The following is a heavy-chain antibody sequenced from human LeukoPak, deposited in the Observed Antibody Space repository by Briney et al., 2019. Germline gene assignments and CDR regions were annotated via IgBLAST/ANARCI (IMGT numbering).Heavy chain of an antibody. J-gene: IGHJ4*02. V-gene: IGHV3-48*03. CDR2: ISSSGSTI. D-gene: IGHD6-6*01. CDR3: ANDIEYSSSAGGY. Sequence: GGSLRLSCAASGFTFSSYEMNWVRQAPGKGLEWVSYISSSGSTIYYADSVKGRFTISRDNAKNSLYLQMNSLRAEDTAVYYCANDIEYSSSAGGYWGQGTLVTVSS. CDR1: GFTFSSYE.